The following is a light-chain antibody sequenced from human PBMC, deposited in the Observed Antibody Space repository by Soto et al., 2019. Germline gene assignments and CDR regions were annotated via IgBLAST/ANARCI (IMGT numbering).Light chain of an antibody. J-gene: IGKJ1*01. V-gene: IGKV1-5*01. Sequence: DIQMTPSPSTLSASVGDRVTITCGASQSISNWLAWYQQKQGTAPKLLIYDASSLESGVPSRFSGIGSGTEFTLTISSLQPDDFATYYCQQYNSYWGTFGQGTKVDIK. CDR3: QQYNSYWGT. CDR2: DAS. CDR1: QSISNW.